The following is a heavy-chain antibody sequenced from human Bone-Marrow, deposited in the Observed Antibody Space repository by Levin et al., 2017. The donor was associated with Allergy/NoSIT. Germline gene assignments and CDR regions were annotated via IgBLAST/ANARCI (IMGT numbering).Heavy chain of an antibody. CDR3: ARGRGGVIISWFDP. Sequence: SETLSLTCTVSGESIKSDTYSWSWIRQPPGKALEWIGYIFRDGSTSYNPSLKSRVTISLDTSRNLFFLRLSSVTAADTAFYFCARGRGGVIISWFDPWGQGKLVTVSS. D-gene: IGHD3-10*01. CDR1: GESIKSDTYS. J-gene: IGHJ5*02. CDR2: IFRDGST. V-gene: IGHV4-30-2*01.